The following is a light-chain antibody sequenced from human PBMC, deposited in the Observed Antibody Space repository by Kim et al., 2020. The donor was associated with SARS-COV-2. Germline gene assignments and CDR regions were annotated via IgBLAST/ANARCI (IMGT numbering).Light chain of an antibody. CDR3: QQYNNWPPWT. Sequence: EIVMTQSPATLSVSPGERATLSCRASQTININLAWYQQKPGQAPRLLIYGASARAAGIPARFSGSGSGTEFTLTIGSLQSEDFAVYYCQQYNNWPPWTFGQGTKVDIK. J-gene: IGKJ1*01. CDR1: QTININ. CDR2: GAS. V-gene: IGKV3-15*01.